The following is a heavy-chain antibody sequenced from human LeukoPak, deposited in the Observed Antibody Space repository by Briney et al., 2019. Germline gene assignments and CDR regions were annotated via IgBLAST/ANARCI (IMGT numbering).Heavy chain of an antibody. CDR2: IYYSGST. V-gene: IGHV4-39*01. CDR1: GGSISSSSYY. J-gene: IGHJ4*02. D-gene: IGHD3-10*01. Sequence: SETLSLTCTVSGGSISSSSYYWGWIRQPPGKGLEWIGSIYYSGSTYYNPSLKSRVTISVDTSKNQFSLKLSSVTAADTAVYYCARRYGSGSYYNSAYYFDYWGQGTLVTVSS. CDR3: ARRYGSGSYYNSAYYFDY.